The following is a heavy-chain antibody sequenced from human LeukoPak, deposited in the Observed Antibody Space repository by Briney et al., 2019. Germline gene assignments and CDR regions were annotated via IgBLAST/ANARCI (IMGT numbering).Heavy chain of an antibody. D-gene: IGHD3-10*01. J-gene: IGHJ4*02. Sequence: GGSLRLSCTAYGFTLCDYAMSWFRQAPGKGLEWVGLIRSKANGGTKEYAASVKGRLTISRDDSKSIAYLQMNSQKTEDTAVYYCTRVLLWFGELSRVDCWGQGTLVSVSS. CDR3: TRVLLWFGELSRVDC. CDR1: GFTLCDYA. CDR2: IRSKANGGTK. V-gene: IGHV3-49*03.